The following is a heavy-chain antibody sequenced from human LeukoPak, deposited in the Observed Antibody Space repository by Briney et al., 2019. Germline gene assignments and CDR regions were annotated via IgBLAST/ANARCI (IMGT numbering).Heavy chain of an antibody. J-gene: IGHJ4*02. Sequence: GRSLSLSSAASGFTFNEYAIHWVRQAPGKGLEWVAVVSSDGINKYYADSVKGRFTISRDNSKNTLYLQMNSLRPEDTAVYYCAREKDYGDYIDFWGQGTLVTVSS. CDR1: GFTFNEYA. V-gene: IGHV3-30-3*01. D-gene: IGHD4-17*01. CDR3: AREKDYGDYIDF. CDR2: VSSDGINK.